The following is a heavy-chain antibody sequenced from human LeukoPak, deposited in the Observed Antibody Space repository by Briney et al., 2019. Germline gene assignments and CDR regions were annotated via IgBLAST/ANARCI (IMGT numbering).Heavy chain of an antibody. V-gene: IGHV1-18*01. J-gene: IGHJ3*02. CDR1: GYTFTSYA. CDR2: ISAYNGNT. D-gene: IGHD4/OR15-4a*01. Sequence: ASVKVSCKASGYTFTSYAMNWVRQAPGQGLEWMGWISAYNGNTNYAQKLQGRVTMTTDTSTSTAYMELRSLRSDDTAVYYCARVVLVVDAFDIWGQGTMVTVSS. CDR3: ARVVLVVDAFDI.